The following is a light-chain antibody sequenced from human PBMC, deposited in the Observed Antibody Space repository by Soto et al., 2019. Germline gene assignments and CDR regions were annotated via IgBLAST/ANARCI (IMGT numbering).Light chain of an antibody. V-gene: IGKV3-15*01. Sequence: IVMTQSPATLSVSPGERATLSCRASQSINTNLAWFQQKPGQAPRPLIFGASTRATDIPARFSGSGSGTEFTLTISTLQSEDFAVYYCQHYNDRPPWTFGQGTKVEIK. J-gene: IGKJ1*01. CDR2: GAS. CDR3: QHYNDRPPWT. CDR1: QSINTN.